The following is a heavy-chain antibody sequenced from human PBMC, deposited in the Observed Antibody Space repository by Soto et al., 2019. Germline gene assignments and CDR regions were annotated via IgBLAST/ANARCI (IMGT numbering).Heavy chain of an antibody. Sequence: SETLSLTCTVSGGSMISYYLSWIRQPPGKGLEWIGHIYYSGTTNYNPSLNSRVTISVDTSKNQFSLKLNSVTSADTAVYYCARDYRGYTYGYAFDVWGQGTMVTVSS. V-gene: IGHV4-59*01. D-gene: IGHD5-18*01. CDR2: IYYSGTT. J-gene: IGHJ3*01. CDR3: ARDYRGYTYGYAFDV. CDR1: GGSMISYY.